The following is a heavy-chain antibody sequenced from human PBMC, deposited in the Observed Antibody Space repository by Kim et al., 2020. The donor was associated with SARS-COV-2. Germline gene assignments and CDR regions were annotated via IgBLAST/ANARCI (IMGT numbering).Heavy chain of an antibody. CDR1: GGSISGYY. CDR3: ARWGSPYYGSTASTGGMDV. CDR2: IFYSGGN. Sequence: SETLSLTCSVSGGSISGYYWSWMRQPPGKGLEWIGYIFYSGGNNYNASLKSRVTISVDTSKNQLSLTLSSVTAADTAVYYCARWGSPYYGSTASTGGMDVWGQGTMVTVSS. D-gene: IGHD3-10*01. J-gene: IGHJ6*02. V-gene: IGHV4-59*13.